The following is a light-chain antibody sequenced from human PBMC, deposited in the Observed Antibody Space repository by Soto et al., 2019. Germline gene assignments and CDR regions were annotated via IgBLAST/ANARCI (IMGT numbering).Light chain of an antibody. V-gene: IGKV1-9*01. CDR1: QGISSY. J-gene: IGKJ4*01. CDR3: QHFHSYPLS. CDR2: AAS. Sequence: IQLTQSPSFLSASVVDRVTMTFRASQGISSYLAWYQQKPGKAPKLLIQAASTLQSGVPLRFSGSGSGTEFTLTISSLQPEDFATYYCQHFHSYPLSFGGGTKVDIK.